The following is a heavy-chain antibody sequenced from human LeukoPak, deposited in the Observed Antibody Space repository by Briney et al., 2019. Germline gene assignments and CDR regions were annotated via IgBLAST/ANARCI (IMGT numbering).Heavy chain of an antibody. V-gene: IGHV4-34*01. D-gene: IGHD3-9*01. CDR3: ARKSTRYFDSLNWFDP. J-gene: IGHJ5*02. CDR2: INHSGST. CDR1: GGSFSGYY. Sequence: SETLSLTCAVYGGSFSGYYWSWIRQPPGKGLEWIGEINHSGSTNYNPSLKSRVTTSVDTSKNQFSLKLSSVTAADTAVYYCARKSTRYFDSLNWFDPWGHGTLVTVSS.